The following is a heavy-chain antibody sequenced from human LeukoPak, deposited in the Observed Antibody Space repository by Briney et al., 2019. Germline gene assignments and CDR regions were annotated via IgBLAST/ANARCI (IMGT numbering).Heavy chain of an antibody. V-gene: IGHV3-21*01. J-gene: IGHJ3*02. CDR3: ARDQHGDTAEDAFDI. CDR1: GFTFSTYA. Sequence: PGGSLRLSCAASGFTFSTYAMHWVRQAPGKGLEWVSSISSSSSYIYYADSVKGRFTISRDNAKNSLYLQMNSLRAEDTAVYYCARDQHGDTAEDAFDIWGQGTMVTVSS. D-gene: IGHD4-17*01. CDR2: ISSSSSYI.